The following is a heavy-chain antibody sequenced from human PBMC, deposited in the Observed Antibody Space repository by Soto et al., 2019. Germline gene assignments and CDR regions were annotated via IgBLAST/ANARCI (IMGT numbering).Heavy chain of an antibody. Sequence: QVQLVESGGGVVQPGRSLRLSCAASGFTFSTYGMHWVRQAPGKGLEWVAVIWYDGSNKYYADSVKGRFTISRDNSRNTLYLRRNSLRAEDTAVYYCARDGCPGSGGSCYFAGMDVWGQGTTVTVSS. CDR3: ARDGCPGSGGSCYFAGMDV. CDR1: GFTFSTYG. CDR2: IWYDGSNK. J-gene: IGHJ6*02. D-gene: IGHD2-15*01. V-gene: IGHV3-33*01.